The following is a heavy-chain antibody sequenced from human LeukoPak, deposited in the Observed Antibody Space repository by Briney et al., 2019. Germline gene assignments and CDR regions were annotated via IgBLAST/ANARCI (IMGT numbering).Heavy chain of an antibody. CDR3: AKDQDYGGNSGIDY. D-gene: IGHD4-23*01. J-gene: IGHJ4*02. Sequence: GGSLRLSCAASGFTFDDYTMHWVRRAPGKGLEWVSLISWDGGSTYYADSVKGRFTISRDNSKNSLYLQMNSLRTEDTALYYCAKDQDYGGNSGIDYWGQGTLVTVSS. CDR2: ISWDGGST. CDR1: GFTFDDYT. V-gene: IGHV3-43*01.